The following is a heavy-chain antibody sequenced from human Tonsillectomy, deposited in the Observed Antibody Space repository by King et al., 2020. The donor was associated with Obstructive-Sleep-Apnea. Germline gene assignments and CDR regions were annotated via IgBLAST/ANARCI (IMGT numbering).Heavy chain of an antibody. V-gene: IGHV3-30*02. CDR3: AKGLQSKCECSCGSSYGYYSGIDV. CDR1: GFTFSSYG. D-gene: IGHD2-15*01. J-gene: IGHJ6*02. CDR2: LRFDGRNK. Sequence: HVQLVESGGGVVQPGGSLRLSCAAAGFTFSSYGMHWVRQAPGKGLEWVAFLRFDGRNKYYADSVKGRFTISRDNSKNTLYLQMNSLRAEDTAVYYCAKGLQSKCECSCGSSYGYYSGIDVCGQGTTVTVSS.